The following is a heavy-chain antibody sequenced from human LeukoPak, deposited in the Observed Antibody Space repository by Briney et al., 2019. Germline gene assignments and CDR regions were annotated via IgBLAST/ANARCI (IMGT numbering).Heavy chain of an antibody. CDR1: GGTFSSYA. V-gene: IGHV1-69*13. J-gene: IGHJ3*02. CDR3: ARKGRDAFDI. Sequence: ASVKVSCKASGGTFSSYAISWVRQAPGQGLEWMGGIIPIFGTANYAQKFQGRVTITADESTSTAYMELRSLRSDDTAVYYCARKGRDAFDIWGQGTMVTVSS. CDR2: IIPIFGTA.